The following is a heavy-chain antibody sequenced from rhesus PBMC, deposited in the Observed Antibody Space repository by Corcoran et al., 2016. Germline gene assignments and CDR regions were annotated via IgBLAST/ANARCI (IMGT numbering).Heavy chain of an antibody. CDR3: ARSTSGGWDRFDV. CDR1: GGSISSNY. J-gene: IGHJ5-1*01. D-gene: IGHD6-37*01. Sequence: QVQLQESGPGLVKPSETLSLTCAVSGGSISSNYWSWIRQPPGKGLEGSGRVSGRGGGSHPPPSLKRRVTISTDPSKNQFSLKLSSVTAADTAVYYCARSTSGGWDRFDVWGPGVLVTVSS. CDR2: VSGRGGGS. V-gene: IGHV4-173*01.